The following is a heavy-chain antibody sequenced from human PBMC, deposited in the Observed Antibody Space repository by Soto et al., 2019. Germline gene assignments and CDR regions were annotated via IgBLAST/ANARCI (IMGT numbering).Heavy chain of an antibody. D-gene: IGHD3-22*01. CDR1: GFTFDDYA. CDR2: LTWNGEVF. Sequence: EVQLAESGGALVQPGRSLRLSCVASGFTFDDYAIHWVRQTPGKGLEWVSGLTWNGEVFGYADSVKGRFTISRDNAKNSLYLEMNSLRPEDTALYYCVKDSESSGYLTHLDYWGQGTLVTVSS. V-gene: IGHV3-9*01. CDR3: VKDSESSGYLTHLDY. J-gene: IGHJ4*02.